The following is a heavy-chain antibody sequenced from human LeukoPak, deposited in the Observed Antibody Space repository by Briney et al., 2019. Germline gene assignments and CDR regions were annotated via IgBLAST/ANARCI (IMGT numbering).Heavy chain of an antibody. D-gene: IGHD4-4*01. V-gene: IGHV1-69*04. CDR2: IIPILGIA. Sequence: SVKVSCKASGGTFSSYAISWVRQAPGQGLEWMGRIIPILGIANYAQKFQGRVTITADKSTSTAYMELSSLRSEDTAVYYCARDPIYSNYGGYFDLWGRGTLVTVSS. CDR3: ARDPIYSNYGGYFDL. CDR1: GGTFSSYA. J-gene: IGHJ2*01.